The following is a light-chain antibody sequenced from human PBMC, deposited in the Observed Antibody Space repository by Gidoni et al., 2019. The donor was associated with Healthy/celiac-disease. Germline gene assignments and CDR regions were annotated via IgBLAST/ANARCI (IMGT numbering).Light chain of an antibody. Sequence: QSALTQPASVSGSPGQSITISCTGTSSDVGGYNYVSWYQQHPGKAPKLMIYEVSNRPSGVSNRFSGSKSGNTASLTISGLQAEDEADYYCSSYTSSSISTVFGGGTKLTVL. CDR3: SSYTSSSISTV. V-gene: IGLV2-14*01. CDR2: EVS. J-gene: IGLJ2*01. CDR1: SSDVGGYNY.